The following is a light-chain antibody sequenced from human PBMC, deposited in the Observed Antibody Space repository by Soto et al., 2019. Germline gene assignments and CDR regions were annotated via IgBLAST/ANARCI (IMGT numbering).Light chain of an antibody. CDR3: TSYTSSSTLYV. CDR1: SSDVGGYNY. J-gene: IGLJ1*01. V-gene: IGLV2-14*01. CDR2: EVN. Sequence: QSVLPQPASVSGSPGQSITISCTGTSSDVGGYNYVSWYQQHPGKAPKLMIYEVNNRPSGVSNRFSGSKSGNTASLTISGLQAEDEADYYCTSYTSSSTLYVFGTGTKVTVL.